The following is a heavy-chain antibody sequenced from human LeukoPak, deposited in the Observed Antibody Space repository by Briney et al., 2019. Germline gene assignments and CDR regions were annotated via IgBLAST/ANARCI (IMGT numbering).Heavy chain of an antibody. V-gene: IGHV3-7*03. J-gene: IGHJ4*02. D-gene: IGHD3-10*01. CDR2: IKQEGREK. CDR1: GFTFSSYW. CDR3: ARRRGVDY. Sequence: GGSRRLSCAASGFTFSSYWVSWVRQAPGKGRGWVANIKQEGREKYHGDSVKGRFPTSRDNAKNSLSLQTNSLRAEDTAVYYCARRRGVDYWGQRTLVTVSS.